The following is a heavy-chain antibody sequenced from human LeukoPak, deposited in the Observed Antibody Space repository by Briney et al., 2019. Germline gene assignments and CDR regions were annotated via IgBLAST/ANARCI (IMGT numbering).Heavy chain of an antibody. V-gene: IGHV4-30-2*01. CDR2: TYHSGST. D-gene: IGHD2/OR15-2a*01. CDR1: GGSISSGGYS. Sequence: SETLSLTCAVSGGSISSGGYSWSWIRQPPGKGLEWIGYTYHSGSTYYNPSLKSRVTISVDRSKNQFSLKLSSVTAADTAVYYCARDLSDWGQGTLVTVSS. CDR3: ARDLSD. J-gene: IGHJ4*02.